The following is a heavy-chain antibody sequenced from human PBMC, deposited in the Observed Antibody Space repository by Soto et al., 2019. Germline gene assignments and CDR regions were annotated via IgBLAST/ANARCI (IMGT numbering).Heavy chain of an antibody. Sequence: SETLSLTCAVYGGSFSGYYWSWIRQPPGKGLEWIGEINHSGSTNYNPSLKSRVTISVDTSKNQFSLKLSSVTAADTAVYYCARGSAESGSYYEVRYWGQGTLVTVSS. V-gene: IGHV4-34*01. CDR2: INHSGST. CDR1: GGSFSGYY. J-gene: IGHJ4*02. D-gene: IGHD1-26*01. CDR3: ARGSAESGSYYEVRY.